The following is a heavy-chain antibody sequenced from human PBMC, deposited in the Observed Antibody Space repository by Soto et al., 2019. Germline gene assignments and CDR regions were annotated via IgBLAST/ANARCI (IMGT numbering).Heavy chain of an antibody. D-gene: IGHD5-12*01. CDR1: GGSFSNSA. CDR3: ASRPRNGYNR. CDR2: IIPIFNTP. J-gene: IGHJ4*02. V-gene: IGHV1-69*01. Sequence: QVQLVQSGAELKKPGSSVKVSCKSSGGSFSNSAVTWVRQAPGQGHEWMGGIIPIFNTPNYAQKFQGRVAFTADDSTATAYMELTSRTSEDTAVYYCASRPRNGYNRWGQGTLVTVSS.